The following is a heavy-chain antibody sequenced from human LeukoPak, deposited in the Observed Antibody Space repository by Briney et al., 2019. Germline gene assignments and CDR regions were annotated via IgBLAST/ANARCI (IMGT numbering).Heavy chain of an antibody. D-gene: IGHD5-24*01. CDR3: ARLRGNVEMATNPFDY. CDR2: ISSSSSYI. CDR1: GFTFSSYS. Sequence: GGSLRLSCAASGFTFSSYSMNWVRQAPGKGLEWVSSISSSSSYIYYAGSVKGRFTISRDNAKNSLYLQMNSLRVEDTAVYYCARLRGNVEMATNPFDYWAREPWSPSPQ. V-gene: IGHV3-21*01. J-gene: IGHJ4*02.